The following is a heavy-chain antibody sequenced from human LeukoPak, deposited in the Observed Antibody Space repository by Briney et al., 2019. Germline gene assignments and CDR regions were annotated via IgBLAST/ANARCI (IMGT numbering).Heavy chain of an antibody. V-gene: IGHV3-30*02. CDR2: IRFDGTVA. D-gene: IGHD3-3*01. J-gene: IGHJ4*02. Sequence: GGSLRLSCAASGFMFSSYGMHWVRQAPGKGLEWVAFIRFDGTVAEYGDSVKGRFTISRDNSQNILFLQMNSLRPEDTAVYYCAKDKSYSELYHFDYWGQGALVTVSS. CDR1: GFMFSSYG. CDR3: AKDKSYSELYHFDY.